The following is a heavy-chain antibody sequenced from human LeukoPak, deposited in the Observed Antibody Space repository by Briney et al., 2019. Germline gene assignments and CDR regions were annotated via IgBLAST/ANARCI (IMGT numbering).Heavy chain of an antibody. D-gene: IGHD3-3*01. CDR1: GFTFSDYY. CDR2: MSSTGDTI. V-gene: IGHV3-11*01. Sequence: RPGGSLRLSCVASGFTFSDYYMSWIRQAPGKGLEWVSYMSSTGDTIYYADSVKGRFTISRDNAKNSLFLQMNSLRAEDTAVYYCAKDPTRGVYYDFWSGPFLYYFDYWGQGTLVTVSS. J-gene: IGHJ4*02. CDR3: AKDPTRGVYYDFWSGPFLYYFDY.